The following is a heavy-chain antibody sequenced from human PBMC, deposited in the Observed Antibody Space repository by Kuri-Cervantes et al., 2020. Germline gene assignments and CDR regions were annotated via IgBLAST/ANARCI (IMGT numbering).Heavy chain of an antibody. CDR2: IYSGGST. CDR3: ARDPFAVAAWGDYYYGMDV. J-gene: IGHJ6*02. D-gene: IGHD6-6*01. V-gene: IGHV3-66*01. Sequence: GGSLRLSCAASGFTVSSNYMSWVRQAPGKGLEWVSVIYSGGSTYYADSVKGRFTISRDNSKNTLYLQMNSLRAEDTAVYYCARDPFAVAAWGDYYYGMDVWGQGTTVTVSS. CDR1: GFTVSSNY.